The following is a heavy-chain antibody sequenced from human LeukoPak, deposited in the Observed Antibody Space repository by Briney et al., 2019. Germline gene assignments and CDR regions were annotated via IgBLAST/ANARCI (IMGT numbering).Heavy chain of an antibody. J-gene: IGHJ4*02. CDR2: IYYSGST. CDR3: ARPLRESGYFYFDY. CDR1: GGSISSYY. Sequence: SETLSLTCTVSGGSISSYYWSWIRQPPGKGLEWIGYIYYSGSTNYNPSLKSRVTISVDTSKNQFSLQLNSVTPEDTAVYYCARPLRESGYFYFDYWGQGTLVTVSS. D-gene: IGHD3-3*01. V-gene: IGHV4-59*12.